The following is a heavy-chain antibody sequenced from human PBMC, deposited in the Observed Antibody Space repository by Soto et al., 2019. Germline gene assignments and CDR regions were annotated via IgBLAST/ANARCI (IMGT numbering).Heavy chain of an antibody. D-gene: IGHD3-9*01. V-gene: IGHV4-38-2*02. CDR2: IYHSGST. CDR1: GYSISSGYY. J-gene: IGHJ6*02. Sequence: PSETLSLTCAVSGYSISSGYYWGWIRQPPGKGLEWIGSIYHSGSTYYNPSLKSRVTISVDTSKNQFSLKLSSVTAADTAVYYCAREAPYYDILTGEYYGMDVWGQGTTVTVSS. CDR3: AREAPYYDILTGEYYGMDV.